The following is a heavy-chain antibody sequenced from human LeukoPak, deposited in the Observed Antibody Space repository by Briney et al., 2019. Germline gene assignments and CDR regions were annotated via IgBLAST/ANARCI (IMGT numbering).Heavy chain of an antibody. CDR2: IKQDGGQK. V-gene: IGHV3-7*01. CDR1: EFSLHSDW. Sequence: SSVASEFSLHSDWMNWFRLAPGKRLERVANIKQDGGQKYYVDSVKGRFTISRDNAKNSLYLQMNSLRAEDSAVYYCVSTGSQLDYWGQGTLVTVSS. CDR3: VSTGSQLDY. J-gene: IGHJ4*02. D-gene: IGHD2-2*01.